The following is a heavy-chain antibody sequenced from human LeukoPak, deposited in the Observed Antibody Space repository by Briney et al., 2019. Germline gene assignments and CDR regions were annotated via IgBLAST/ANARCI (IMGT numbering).Heavy chain of an antibody. V-gene: IGHV5-51*01. CDR2: IYPGDSDT. Sequence: GESLKISCKGSGYSFTSYWIGWVRQMPGKGLEWMGIIYPGDSDTRYSPSFQGQVTISADKSNSTAYLQWSSLKASDTAMYYCARQGSTVTTALGSFDIWGQGTMVTVSS. J-gene: IGHJ3*02. CDR1: GYSFTSYW. D-gene: IGHD4-17*01. CDR3: ARQGSTVTTALGSFDI.